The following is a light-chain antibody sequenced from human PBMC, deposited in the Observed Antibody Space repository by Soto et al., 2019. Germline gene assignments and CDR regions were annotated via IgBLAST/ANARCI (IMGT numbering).Light chain of an antibody. Sequence: LTQPPSVSGAPGQRVTISCTGSSSNIGAGYDVHWYQQLPGTAPKLLIYGNSNRPSGVPDRFSGSKSGTSASLAITGLQAEDEADYYCQSYDSSLSGYVVFGGGTKLTVL. J-gene: IGLJ2*01. CDR1: SSNIGAGYD. V-gene: IGLV1-40*01. CDR3: QSYDSSLSGYVV. CDR2: GNS.